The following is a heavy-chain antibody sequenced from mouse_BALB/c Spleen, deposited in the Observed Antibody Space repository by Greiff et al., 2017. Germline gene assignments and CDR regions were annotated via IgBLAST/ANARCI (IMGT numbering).Heavy chain of an antibody. V-gene: IGHV3-6*02. J-gene: IGHJ4*01. CDR1: GYSITSGYY. D-gene: IGHD2-3*01. CDR3: ARRGIYDGAMDY. Sequence: EVHLVESGPGLVKPSQSLSLTCSVTGYSITSGYYWTWIRQFPGNKLEWMGYISYDGSNNYNPSLKNRISITRDTSKNQFFLKLNSVTTEDTATYYCARRGIYDGAMDYWGQGTSVTVSS. CDR2: ISYDGSN.